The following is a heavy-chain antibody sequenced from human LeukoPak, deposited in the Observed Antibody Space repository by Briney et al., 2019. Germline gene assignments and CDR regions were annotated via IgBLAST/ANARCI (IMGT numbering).Heavy chain of an antibody. J-gene: IGHJ4*02. V-gene: IGHV3-21*01. CDR2: ISSSSSYI. CDR3: AQSWFGELMLVVY. Sequence: GGSLRLSCAASGFTFSSYSMNWVRQAPGKGLEWVSSISSSSSYIYYAGSVKGRFTISRDNAKNSLYLQVNSLRAEDTAVYYCAQSWFGELMLVVYWGQGTLVTVSS. D-gene: IGHD3-10*01. CDR1: GFTFSSYS.